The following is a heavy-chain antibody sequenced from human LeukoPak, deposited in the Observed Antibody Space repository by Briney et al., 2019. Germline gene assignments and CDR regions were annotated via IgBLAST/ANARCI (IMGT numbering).Heavy chain of an antibody. J-gene: IGHJ6*03. CDR2: IYHSGST. CDR3: ARVSYSSGWTVYYYYMDV. D-gene: IGHD6-19*01. CDR1: GGSISSSSYY. Sequence: SETLSLTCTVSGGSISSSSYYWGWIRQPPGEGLEWIGSIYHSGSTYYNPSLKSRVTISVDTSKNQFSLKLSSVTAADTAVYYCARVSYSSGWTVYYYYMDVWGKGTTVTVSS. V-gene: IGHV4-39*07.